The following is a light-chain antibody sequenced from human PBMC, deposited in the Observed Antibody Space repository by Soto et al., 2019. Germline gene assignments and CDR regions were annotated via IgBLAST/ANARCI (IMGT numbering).Light chain of an antibody. Sequence: EIVLTQSPGTLSLSPGERATLSCRASQSVSSNYLAWYQQKPGQAPRLLIYGGSSRATGIPDKFSGSGSGTDFTLTISRLEPEDFAVYYCQQYGSSVLTFGGGTKVEIK. CDR1: QSVSSNY. J-gene: IGKJ4*01. CDR2: GGS. CDR3: QQYGSSVLT. V-gene: IGKV3-20*01.